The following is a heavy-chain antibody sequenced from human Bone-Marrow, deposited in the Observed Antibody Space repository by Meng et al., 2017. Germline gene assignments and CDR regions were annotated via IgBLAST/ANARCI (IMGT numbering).Heavy chain of an antibody. CDR1: GGSFSGYY. CDR2: INHSGST. Sequence: ESLKISCAVYGGSFSGYYWSWIRQPPGQGLEWIGEINHSGSTNYNPSLKSRVTISVDTSKNQFSLKLSSVTAADSAVYYCARGPTTMAHDFDYWGQGTLVTVSS. J-gene: IGHJ4*02. D-gene: IGHD4-11*01. CDR3: ARGPTTMAHDFDY. V-gene: IGHV4-34*01.